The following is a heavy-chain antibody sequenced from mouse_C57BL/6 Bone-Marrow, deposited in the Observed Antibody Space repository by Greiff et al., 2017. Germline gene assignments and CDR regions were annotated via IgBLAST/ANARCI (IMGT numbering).Heavy chain of an antibody. CDR3: ARERAYYSNQYAMDY. V-gene: IGHV1-81*01. D-gene: IGHD2-5*01. CDR1: GYTFTSYG. Sequence: SGAELARPGASVKLSCKASGYTFTSYGISWVKQRTGQGLEWIGEIYPRSGNTYYNEKFKGKATLTADKSSSTAYMELRSLTSEDSAVYFCARERAYYSNQYAMDYWGQGTSVTVSS. CDR2: IYPRSGNT. J-gene: IGHJ4*01.